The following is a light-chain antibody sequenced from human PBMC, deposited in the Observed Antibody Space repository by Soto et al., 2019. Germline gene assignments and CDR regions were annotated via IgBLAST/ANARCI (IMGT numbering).Light chain of an antibody. J-gene: IGLJ2*01. V-gene: IGLV1-47*01. CDR3: AAWDDSLSRVV. CDR2: RNS. CDR1: SSNIGSNY. Sequence: QSVLTQPPSASGTPGQRVTISCSGSSSNIGSNYVYWYQQLPGTVPQLLIYRNSERPSGVPDRFSRSKSGTSASLAISGLRSEDEADYCCAAWDDSLSRVVFGGGTKLTVL.